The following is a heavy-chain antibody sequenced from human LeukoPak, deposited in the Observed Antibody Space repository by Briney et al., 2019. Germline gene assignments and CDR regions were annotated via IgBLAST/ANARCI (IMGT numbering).Heavy chain of an antibody. Sequence: GGSLRLSCAASGLTFSSYAMSWVRQAPGKGLEWVSAISGSGGSTYYADSVKGRFTISRDNSKNTLYLQMNSLRAEDTAVYYCAKDRIVLMVYAILDYWGQGTLVTV. CDR2: ISGSGGST. CDR3: AKDRIVLMVYAILDY. J-gene: IGHJ4*02. V-gene: IGHV3-23*01. D-gene: IGHD2-8*01. CDR1: GLTFSSYA.